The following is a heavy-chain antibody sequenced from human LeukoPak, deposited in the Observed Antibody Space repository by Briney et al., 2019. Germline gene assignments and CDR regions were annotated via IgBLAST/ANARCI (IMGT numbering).Heavy chain of an antibody. CDR1: GFTFDDYA. V-gene: IGHV3-9*01. Sequence: PGGSLRLSCAASGFTFDDYAMHWVQHAPGKGLEWVSGISWNSGSIGYADSVKGRFTISRDNAKNSLYLQMNSLRAEDTALYYCAKGVEVVPAAAHYFDYWGQGTLVTVSS. D-gene: IGHD2-2*01. CDR3: AKGVEVVPAAAHYFDY. CDR2: ISWNSGSI. J-gene: IGHJ4*02.